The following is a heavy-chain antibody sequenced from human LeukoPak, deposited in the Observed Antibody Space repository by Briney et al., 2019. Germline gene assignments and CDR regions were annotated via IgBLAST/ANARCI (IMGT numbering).Heavy chain of an antibody. Sequence: ASVKVSCKASGFTFTSSAVQWVRQARGQRLEWIGWIVGGSGNTNYAQKFQERVTITRDMSTSTAYMELSSLGSEDTAVYYCAGSAIAVAGQYYYGMDVWGKGTTVTVSS. CDR1: GFTFTSSA. CDR2: IVGGSGNT. J-gene: IGHJ6*04. V-gene: IGHV1-58*01. CDR3: AGSAIAVAGQYYYGMDV. D-gene: IGHD6-19*01.